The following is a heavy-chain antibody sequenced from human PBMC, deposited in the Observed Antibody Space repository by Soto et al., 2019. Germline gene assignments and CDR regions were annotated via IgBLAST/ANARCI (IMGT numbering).Heavy chain of an antibody. CDR1: GYTFTSYD. V-gene: IGHV1-8*01. CDR3: ARVAISGYDYYFDY. CDR2: MNPNSGNT. J-gene: IGHJ4*02. Sequence: ASVKVSCKASGYTFTSYDINWVRQATGQGLEWMGWMNPNSGNTGYAQKFKGRVTMTRNTSISTAYMELSSLRSEDTAVYYCARVAISGYDYYFDYWGQGTLVTVSS. D-gene: IGHD5-12*01.